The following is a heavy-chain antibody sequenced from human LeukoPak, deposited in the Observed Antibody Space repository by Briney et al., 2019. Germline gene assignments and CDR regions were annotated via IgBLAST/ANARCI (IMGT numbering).Heavy chain of an antibody. J-gene: IGHJ5*02. Sequence: PSETLSLTCTVSGGSISTSSYYWAWIRQPPEKGLEWIGSINYNGKTYYNSALKSRVTISVDPSKNQFSLRLSSVTAADTAVFYCARLITGNYNNWFDPWGQGTLVTVSS. D-gene: IGHD3-9*01. CDR3: ARLITGNYNNWFDP. CDR2: INYNGKT. V-gene: IGHV4-39*07. CDR1: GGSISTSSYY.